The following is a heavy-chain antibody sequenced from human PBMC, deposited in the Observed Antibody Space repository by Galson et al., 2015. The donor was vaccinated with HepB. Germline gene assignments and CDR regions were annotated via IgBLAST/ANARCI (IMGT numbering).Heavy chain of an antibody. V-gene: IGHV1-3*01. CDR1: GYTFTSYA. CDR3: ARARIQLWSDDAFDI. Sequence: SVKVSCKASGYTFTSYAMHWVRQAPGQRLEWMGWMNAGNGNTKYSQKFLGRVTITRDTSASTAYMDLSSLRSEDTAIYYCARARIQLWSDDAFDIWGQGTMVTVSS. CDR2: MNAGNGNT. J-gene: IGHJ3*02. D-gene: IGHD5-18*01.